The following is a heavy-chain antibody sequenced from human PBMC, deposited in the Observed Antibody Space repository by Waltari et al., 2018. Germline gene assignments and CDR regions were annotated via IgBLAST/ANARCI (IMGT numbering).Heavy chain of an antibody. D-gene: IGHD4-17*01. CDR3: ARSGTNYGDYIDY. V-gene: IGHV3-21*01. CDR1: GFTFSRYR. CDR2: ISSSSSYI. J-gene: IGHJ4*02. Sequence: EVQLVESGGGLVKPGGSLGLSCAAPGFTFSRYRLNWIRQAPGKGLEWVSSISSSSSYIYYADSVKGRFTISRDNAKNSLYLQMNSLRAEDTAVYYCARSGTNYGDYIDYWGQGTLVTVSS.